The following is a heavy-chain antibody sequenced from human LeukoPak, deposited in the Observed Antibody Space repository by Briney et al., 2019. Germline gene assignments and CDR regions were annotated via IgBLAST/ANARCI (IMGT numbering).Heavy chain of an antibody. V-gene: IGHV3-33*01. Sequence: GGSLRLSCTASGFNFSYYAMHWVRQAPGKGLAWVALIWFDGSNDYYEDSVKGRFTISRDNSKDTVFLQMNSLTVDDTAVYYCARLVGGTTGATDYWGQGTLVTVSS. CDR2: IWFDGSND. CDR1: GFNFSYYA. D-gene: IGHD1-26*01. CDR3: ARLVGGTTGATDY. J-gene: IGHJ4*02.